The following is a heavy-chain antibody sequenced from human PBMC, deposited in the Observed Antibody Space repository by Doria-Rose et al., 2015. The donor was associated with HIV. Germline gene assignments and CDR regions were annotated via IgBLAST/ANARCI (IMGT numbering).Heavy chain of an antibody. Sequence: VQLVQSGGGLVQPGRSLRLSCVGSGFSFESYAMHWVRLATGKGLEWVAGISWDSGAKGNADSVEGRFTISRDNAKKSVYLEMRSLRPEDTAVYYCAKAPIIGPKYYFYMDVWGKGTSVTVSS. J-gene: IGHJ6*03. V-gene: IGHV3-9*01. D-gene: IGHD3-3*01. CDR3: AKAPIIGPKYYFYMDV. CDR2: ISWDSGAK. CDR1: GFSFESYA.